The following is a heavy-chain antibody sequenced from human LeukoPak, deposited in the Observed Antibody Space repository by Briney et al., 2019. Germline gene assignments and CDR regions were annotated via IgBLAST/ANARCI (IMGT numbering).Heavy chain of an antibody. J-gene: IGHJ4*02. V-gene: IGHV3-30-3*01. Sequence: PGGSLRLSCAASGFTFSSYTMHWLRQAPGKGLEWVAVISYDGSNTYYADSAKGRFTISRDNSKNTLYLQMNSLRPEDTAVYYCARVGLAAADVYYFDYWGQGTLVTVSS. D-gene: IGHD6-13*01. CDR1: GFTFSSYT. CDR2: ISYDGSNT. CDR3: ARVGLAAADVYYFDY.